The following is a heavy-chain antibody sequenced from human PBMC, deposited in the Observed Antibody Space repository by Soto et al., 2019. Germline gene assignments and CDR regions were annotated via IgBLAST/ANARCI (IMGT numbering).Heavy chain of an antibody. J-gene: IGHJ4*02. V-gene: IGHV1-46*03. Sequence: QVQLVQSGAEVKKPGASVKVSCKASGYTFTSYYMHWVRQAPGQGLEWMGIINPSGGSTSYAQKFPGRVTLTRDTSTSTVYMELSSLRSEDTAVYYCARSREQQLGSPSLDYWGQGTLVTVSS. D-gene: IGHD6-13*01. CDR3: ARSREQQLGSPSLDY. CDR1: GYTFTSYY. CDR2: INPSGGST.